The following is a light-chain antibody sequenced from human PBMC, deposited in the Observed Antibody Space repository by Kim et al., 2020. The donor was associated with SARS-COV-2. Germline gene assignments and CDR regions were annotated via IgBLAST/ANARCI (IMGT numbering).Light chain of an antibody. Sequence: SASVGDRVTITCRASQSISSYLNWYQQKPGKAPKLMIYAASSLQSGVPSRFSGSGSGTDFTLTISSLQPEEFATYYCQKSYSTPLTFGGGTKLEIK. V-gene: IGKV1-39*01. J-gene: IGKJ4*01. CDR1: QSISSY. CDR2: AAS. CDR3: QKSYSTPLT.